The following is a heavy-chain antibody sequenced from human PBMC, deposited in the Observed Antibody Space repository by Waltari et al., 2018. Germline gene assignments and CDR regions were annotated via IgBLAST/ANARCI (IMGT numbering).Heavy chain of an antibody. CDR3: ARGRGTFDY. J-gene: IGHJ4*02. D-gene: IGHD1-1*01. CDR2: TYYRSQWFN. CDR1: GDSVSTDSVT. Sequence: QQSGPGLVKPSQTLSLTCGISGDSVSTDSVTWNWLRQSPSSGLEWLGRTYYRSQWFNDYAVSVERRITIKPDTSKNQFSLQLTSATPEDTAVYYCARGRGTFDYWGKGTLVTVSP. V-gene: IGHV6-1*01.